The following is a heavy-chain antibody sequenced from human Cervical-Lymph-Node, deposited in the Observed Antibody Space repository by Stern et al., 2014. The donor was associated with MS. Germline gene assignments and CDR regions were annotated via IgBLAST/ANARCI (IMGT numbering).Heavy chain of an antibody. CDR1: GGSISGYY. Sequence: QLQLQESGPGLVKPSETLSLTCTVSGGSISGYYWSWIRQSPGKGLEWIGYISYSGLTNYNPSLKSRVTMSKDMSKNQFSLRLNSVTAADTAVYFCARDMNGGNSGFFYWGQGTLVTVSS. J-gene: IGHJ4*02. CDR3: ARDMNGGNSGFFY. CDR2: ISYSGLT. V-gene: IGHV4-59*01. D-gene: IGHD4-23*01.